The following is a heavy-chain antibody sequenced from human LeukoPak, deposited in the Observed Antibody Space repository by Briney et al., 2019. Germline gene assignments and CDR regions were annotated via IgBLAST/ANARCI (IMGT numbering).Heavy chain of an antibody. D-gene: IGHD6-13*01. CDR1: GFTLAAYV. V-gene: IGHV3-9*01. J-gene: IGHJ4*02. Sequence: PGGSLSLSCAASGFTLAAYVIHWVRQAPGKGLEWVSGISWNSGSIEYADSVKGRFTISRDNAKNSLYLQMNSPRAEDTALYYCAKGIAAAGTSELVDYWGQGTLVTVSS. CDR2: ISWNSGSI. CDR3: AKGIAAAGTSELVDY.